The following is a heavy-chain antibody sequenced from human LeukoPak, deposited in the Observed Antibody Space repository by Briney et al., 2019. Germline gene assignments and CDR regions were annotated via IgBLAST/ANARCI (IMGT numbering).Heavy chain of an antibody. J-gene: IGHJ5*02. CDR3: ARDVVVPAAMRPTNWFDP. D-gene: IGHD2-2*01. CDR2: IYHSGST. CDR1: GGSISSSNW. Sequence: PSETLSLTCAVSGGSISSSNWWSRVRQPPGKGLEWIGEIYHSGSTNYNPSLKSRVTISVDKSKNQFSLKLSSVTAADTAVYYCARDVVVPAAMRPTNWFDPWGQGTLVTVSS. V-gene: IGHV4-4*02.